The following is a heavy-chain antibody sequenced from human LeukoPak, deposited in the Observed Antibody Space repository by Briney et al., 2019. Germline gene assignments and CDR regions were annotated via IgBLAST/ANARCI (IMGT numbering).Heavy chain of an antibody. V-gene: IGHV4-31*03. Sequence: SQTLSLTCTVSGGSISSGGYYWSWIRQHPGKGLEWIGYIYYRGSTYYNPSLKSRVTISVDTSKNQFSLKLSSVTAADTAVYYCASAVTHYYDSSGYSGWFDPWGQGTLVTVSS. CDR2: IYYRGST. CDR1: GGSISSGGYY. D-gene: IGHD3-22*01. CDR3: ASAVTHYYDSSGYSGWFDP. J-gene: IGHJ5*02.